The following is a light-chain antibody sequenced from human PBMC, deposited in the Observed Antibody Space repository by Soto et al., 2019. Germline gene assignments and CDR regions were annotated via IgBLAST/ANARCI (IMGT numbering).Light chain of an antibody. CDR1: QAISTW. Sequence: IQMTQSPSSVSAFVGDRVTITCRASQAISTWLAWYQQKPGKAPKLLIYAASSLQSGVPSRFSGSGSGTDFTLTIASLQPEDFSTYYCQQSDSTPYTFGQGTKVDIK. J-gene: IGKJ2*01. CDR2: AAS. V-gene: IGKV1-12*01. CDR3: QQSDSTPYT.